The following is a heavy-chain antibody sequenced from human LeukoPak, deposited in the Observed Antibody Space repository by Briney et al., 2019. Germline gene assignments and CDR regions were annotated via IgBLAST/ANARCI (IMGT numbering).Heavy chain of an antibody. CDR2: ISYDGSNK. CDR3: ARDFNTYYYGSGSFPDEDY. J-gene: IGHJ4*02. Sequence: PGGSLRLSCAASGFTFSSYAMHWVRQAPGKGLEWVAVISYDGSNKYYADSVKGRFTISRDNSKNTLYLQMNSLRAEDTAVYYCARDFNTYYYGSGSFPDEDYWGQGTLVTVSS. V-gene: IGHV3-30-3*01. CDR1: GFTFSSYA. D-gene: IGHD3-10*01.